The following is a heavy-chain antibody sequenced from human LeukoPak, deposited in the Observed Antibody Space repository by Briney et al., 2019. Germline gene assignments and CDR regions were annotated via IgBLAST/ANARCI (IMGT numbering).Heavy chain of an antibody. CDR1: GFSFNNAW. CDR2: IKRISDGGTT. V-gene: IGHV3-15*01. Sequence: GGSLRLSCAASGFSFNNAWLSWVRQAPGKGLEWVGRIKRISDGGTTDYAVPVKGRFTISRDNSKNTLYLQMNSLKTEDTAIYYCTTDCSGTGCYGDGAFDIWGQGTMVTVSS. J-gene: IGHJ3*02. D-gene: IGHD2-2*01. CDR3: TTDCSGTGCYGDGAFDI.